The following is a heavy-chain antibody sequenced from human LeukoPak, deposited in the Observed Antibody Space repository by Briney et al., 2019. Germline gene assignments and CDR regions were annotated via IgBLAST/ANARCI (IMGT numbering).Heavy chain of an antibody. D-gene: IGHD3-22*01. CDR3: AREAYYYDSSGYYYYFDY. CDR2: ITSDGSGT. V-gene: IGHV3-74*01. J-gene: IGHJ4*02. CDR1: GFTFSSYW. Sequence: GGSLRLSCAASGFTFSSYWMHWVRQAPGEGLVWVSRITSDGSGTTYADSVKGRFTISRDNAKNSLYLQMNSLRAEDTAVYYCAREAYYYDSSGYYYYFDYWGQGTLVTVSS.